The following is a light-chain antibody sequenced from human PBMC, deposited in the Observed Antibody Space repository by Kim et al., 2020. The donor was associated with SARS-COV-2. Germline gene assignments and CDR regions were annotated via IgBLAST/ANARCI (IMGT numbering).Light chain of an antibody. CDR1: SSDIGGYYY. CDR3: SSYAGSNNYV. J-gene: IGLJ1*01. Sequence: GQSATISCTGTSSDIGGYYYVSWYQQHPGQAPKLMIYEVSKRPSGVPDRFAGSKSGNTASLTVSGLQAEDEADYYCSSYAGSNNYVFGPGTKVTVL. CDR2: EVS. V-gene: IGLV2-8*01.